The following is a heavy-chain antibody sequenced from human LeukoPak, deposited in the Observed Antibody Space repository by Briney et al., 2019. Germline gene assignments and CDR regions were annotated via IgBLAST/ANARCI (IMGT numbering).Heavy chain of an antibody. V-gene: IGHV1-69*05. Sequence: SVKVSCKASGGTFSGYSISWVRQVPGQGLGWMGGIIPIFATANNAQRFQDRLTLTTDESRSTVYMELRRLRSEDTAVYYCARESNRWFDPWGQGTPVIVST. J-gene: IGHJ5*02. D-gene: IGHD2/OR15-2a*01. CDR2: IIPIFATA. CDR3: ARESNRWFDP. CDR1: GGTFSGYS.